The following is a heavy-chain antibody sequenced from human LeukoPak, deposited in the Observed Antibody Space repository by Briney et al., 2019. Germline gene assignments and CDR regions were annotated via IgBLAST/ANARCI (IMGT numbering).Heavy chain of an antibody. V-gene: IGHV5-51*01. CDR3: ARHRKDIGFDS. J-gene: IGHJ4*02. CDR1: GYSFSTYW. Sequence: GESLKISCKGLGYSFSTYWNAWVRQRPGKGLEWMGIIYPDDSDTRYSPSFQGQVTISADKSISTAYLQWSSLKASDTAMYYCARHRKDIGFDSWGQGTLVTVSS. D-gene: IGHD2-15*01. CDR2: IYPDDSDT.